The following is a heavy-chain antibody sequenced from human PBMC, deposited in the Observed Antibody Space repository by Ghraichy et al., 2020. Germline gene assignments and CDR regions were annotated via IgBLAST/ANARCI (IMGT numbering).Heavy chain of an antibody. J-gene: IGHJ4*02. V-gene: IGHV5-51*01. CDR2: IYPGDSDT. CDR3: ASWRGGGKRLASVDY. Sequence: GESLNISCKGSGYSFTSYWIGWVRQMPGKGLEWMGIIYPGDSDTRYSPSFQGQVTISADKSISTAYLQWSSLKASDTAMYYCASWRGGGKRLASVDYWGQGTLVTVSS. CDR1: GYSFTSYW. D-gene: IGHD2-15*01.